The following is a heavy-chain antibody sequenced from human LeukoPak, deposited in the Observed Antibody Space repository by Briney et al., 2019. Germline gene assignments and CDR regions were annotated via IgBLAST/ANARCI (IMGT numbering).Heavy chain of an antibody. CDR2: ISSSSSTI. V-gene: IGHV3-48*01. D-gene: IGHD5-18*01. CDR1: GFTFSSYS. CDR3: ALSGYSYGKRVDY. J-gene: IGHJ4*02. Sequence: GGSLRLSCAASGFTFSSYSMNWVRQAPGKGLEWVSYISSSSSTIYYADSVKGRFTISRDNAKNSLYLQMNSLRAEDTAVYYCALSGYSYGKRVDYWGQGTLVTVSS.